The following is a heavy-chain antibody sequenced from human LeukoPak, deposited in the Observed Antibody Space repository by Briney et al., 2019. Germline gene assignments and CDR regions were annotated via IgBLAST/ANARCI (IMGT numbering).Heavy chain of an antibody. CDR1: GYTFTGYY. Sequence: ASVKVSCKASGYTFTGYYMHWVRQAPGQGLEWMGWINPNSGGTNYAQKFQGRVTMTRDTSISTAYMELSRLRSDDTAVYYCARAQWELPSHFDYWGQGTLVTVCS. D-gene: IGHD1-26*01. J-gene: IGHJ4*02. CDR3: ARAQWELPSHFDY. CDR2: INPNSGGT. V-gene: IGHV1-2*02.